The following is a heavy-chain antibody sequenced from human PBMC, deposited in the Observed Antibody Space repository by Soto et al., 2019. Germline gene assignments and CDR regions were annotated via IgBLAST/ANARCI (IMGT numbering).Heavy chain of an antibody. CDR1: GGSTSSGGYS. V-gene: IGHV4-30-2*01. J-gene: IGHJ4*02. Sequence: SETLSLTCAVSGGSTSSGGYSWSWIQQPPGKGLEWIGYIYHSGSTYYNPSLKSRVTISVDRSKNQFSLKLSSVTAADTAVYYCASGSGYSYGSVDYWGQGTLVTVSS. CDR3: ASGSGYSYGSVDY. CDR2: IYHSGST. D-gene: IGHD5-18*01.